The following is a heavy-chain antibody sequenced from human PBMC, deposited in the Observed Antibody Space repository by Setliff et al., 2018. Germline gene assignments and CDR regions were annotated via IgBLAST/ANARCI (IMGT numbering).Heavy chain of an antibody. CDR1: GGSFSGYY. CDR2: INHSGST. D-gene: IGHD5-18*01. Sequence: SETLSLTCAVYGGSFSGYYWSWIRQPPGKGLEWIGEINHSGSTNYNPSLKSRVTISADTSKNQFSLKLSSVTAADTAVYYCARGGYSYGHHYYYYMDVWGKGTTVTVSS. J-gene: IGHJ6*03. CDR3: ARGGYSYGHHYYYYMDV. V-gene: IGHV4-34*01.